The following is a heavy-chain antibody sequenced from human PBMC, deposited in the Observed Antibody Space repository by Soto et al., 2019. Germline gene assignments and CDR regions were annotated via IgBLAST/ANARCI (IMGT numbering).Heavy chain of an antibody. V-gene: IGHV3-30*18. CDR2: ISYDGSNK. D-gene: IGHD3-10*01. J-gene: IGHJ4*02. Sequence: VQLVESGGGVVQPGRSLRLSCAASGFTFSSYGMHWVRQAPGKGLEWVAVISYDGSNKYYADSVKGRFTISRDNSKNTLYLQMNSLSAEDTAVYYCAKDRVGVYYGSGSYSDYWGQGTLVTVSS. CDR1: GFTFSSYG. CDR3: AKDRVGVYYGSGSYSDY.